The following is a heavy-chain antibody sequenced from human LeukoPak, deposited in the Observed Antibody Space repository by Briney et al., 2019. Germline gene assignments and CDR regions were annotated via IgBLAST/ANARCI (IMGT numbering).Heavy chain of an antibody. CDR1: GGSFSGYY. CDR3: ASPDSSSSFGFDY. CDR2: INHSGST. V-gene: IGHV4-34*01. D-gene: IGHD6-6*01. J-gene: IGHJ4*02. Sequence: SETLSLTCAVYGGSFSGYYWSWIRQPPGKGLEWIGEINHSGSTNYNPSLKSRVTISVDTSKNLFSLKLSSVTAADTAVYYCASPDSSSSFGFDYWGQGTLVTVSS.